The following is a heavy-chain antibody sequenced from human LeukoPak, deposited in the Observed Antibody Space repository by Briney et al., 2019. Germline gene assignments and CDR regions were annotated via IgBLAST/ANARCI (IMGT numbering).Heavy chain of an antibody. Sequence: SVKVSCKASGGTFSSYAISWVRQAPGQGLEWMGGIIPIFGTANYAQKFQGRVTITTDESTSTAYMELSSLRSEDTAVYYCARDAGGNLRPGYYYYYYMDVWGKGTTVTVSS. V-gene: IGHV1-69*05. CDR2: IIPIFGTA. J-gene: IGHJ6*03. CDR1: GGTFSSYA. D-gene: IGHD3-10*01. CDR3: ARDAGGNLRPGYYYYYYMDV.